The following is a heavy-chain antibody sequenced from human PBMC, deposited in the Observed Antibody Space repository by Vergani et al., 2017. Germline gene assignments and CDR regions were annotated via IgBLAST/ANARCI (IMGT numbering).Heavy chain of an antibody. CDR1: GFTFDDYA. CDR3: VKDIAASGNYWYFDR. CDR2: INWNSDSI. Sequence: VQLVESGGGVVQPGRSLRLSCAASGFTFDDYAMHWVRQAPGKGLEWVSGINWNSDSIAYADSVKGRFTISRDNAKNSLYLQMNSLRAEDTALYYCVKDIAASGNYWYFDRWGRGTLVTVSS. D-gene: IGHD6-13*01. J-gene: IGHJ2*01. V-gene: IGHV3-9*01.